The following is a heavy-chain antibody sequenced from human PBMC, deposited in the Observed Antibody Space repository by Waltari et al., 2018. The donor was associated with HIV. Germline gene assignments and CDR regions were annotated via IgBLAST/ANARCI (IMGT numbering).Heavy chain of an antibody. D-gene: IGHD3-22*01. J-gene: IGHJ5*02. CDR1: GGSISSSSYY. CDR3: ARHSRITMIGNWFDP. CDR2: IYYSGST. Sequence: QLQLQESGPGLVKPSETLSLTCTVSGGSISSSSYYWGWIRQPPGKGLEWIGSIYYSGSTYYTPSLKSRVTISVDTSKNQFSLKLSSVTAADTAVYYCARHSRITMIGNWFDPWAQGTLVTVSS. V-gene: IGHV4-39*01.